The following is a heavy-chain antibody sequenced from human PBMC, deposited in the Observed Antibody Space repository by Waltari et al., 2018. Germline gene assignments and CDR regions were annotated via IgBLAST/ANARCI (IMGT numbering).Heavy chain of an antibody. D-gene: IGHD5-12*01. V-gene: IGHV1-69*10. CDR3: ARGSPMEMATIFDY. Sequence: QVQLVQSGAEVKKPGSSVKVSCKASGGTFSSYAISWVRQAPGQGLEWMGGIIPILGIANYAQKFQDRVTITADKSTSTAYMELSSLRSEDTAVYYCARGSPMEMATIFDYWGQGTLVTVSS. CDR2: IIPILGIA. CDR1: GGTFSSYA. J-gene: IGHJ4*02.